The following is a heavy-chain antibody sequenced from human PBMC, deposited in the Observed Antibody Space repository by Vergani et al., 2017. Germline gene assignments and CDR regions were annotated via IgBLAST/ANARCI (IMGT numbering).Heavy chain of an antibody. CDR2: IIPIFGTA. Sequence: QVQLVQSGAEVKKPGSSVKVSCKASGGTFSSYAISWVRQAPGQGLEWMGRIIPIFGTANYAQNFQGRVTITADESTSTDYMELSSLRSEDTAVYYCERLGGSYPDAHFDYWGQGTLVTVSS. CDR1: GGTFSSYA. D-gene: IGHD1-26*01. J-gene: IGHJ4*02. V-gene: IGHV1-69*13. CDR3: ERLGGSYPDAHFDY.